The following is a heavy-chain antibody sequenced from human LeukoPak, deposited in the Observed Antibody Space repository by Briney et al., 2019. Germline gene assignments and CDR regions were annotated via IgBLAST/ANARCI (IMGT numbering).Heavy chain of an antibody. J-gene: IGHJ4*02. CDR2: IFPSGDPT. Sequence: ASVKVSCKASGYTFTSYYMHWVRQAPGQGLEWMGVIFPSGDPTIYAQKFQGRVTLTRDTSTSTVYMELSSLTSGDTAIYSCASELPRTSRFDYWGQGTLVTVSS. D-gene: IGHD2-15*01. CDR1: GYTFTSYY. V-gene: IGHV1-46*01. CDR3: ASELPRTSRFDY.